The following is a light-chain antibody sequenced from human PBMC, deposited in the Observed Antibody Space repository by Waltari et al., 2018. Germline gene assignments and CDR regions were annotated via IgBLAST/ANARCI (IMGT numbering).Light chain of an antibody. Sequence: QSALTQPASVSGSPGQSITISCTGTSSDVGGYNYVSWYQQHPGKAPKLMIYDVSNRASGCSNRFPGTESGTPASLAISGLQAEDEADYYCSSYTSSSTVVFGGGTKLTVL. V-gene: IGLV2-14*01. CDR1: SSDVGGYNY. J-gene: IGLJ2*01. CDR2: DVS. CDR3: SSYTSSSTVV.